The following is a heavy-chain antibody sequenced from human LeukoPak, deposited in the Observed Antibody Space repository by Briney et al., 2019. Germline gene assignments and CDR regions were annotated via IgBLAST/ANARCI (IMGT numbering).Heavy chain of an antibody. CDR1: GYTFTSYD. CDR2: MNPNSGNT. V-gene: IGHV1-8*03. J-gene: IGHJ3*02. Sequence: GASVKVSCKASGYTFTSYDINWVRQATGQGLEWMGWMNPNSGNTGYAQKFQGRVTITRNTSISTAYMELSSLRSEDTAVYYCAREVVAASPAFDIWGQGTMVTVSS. CDR3: AREVVAASPAFDI. D-gene: IGHD6-6*01.